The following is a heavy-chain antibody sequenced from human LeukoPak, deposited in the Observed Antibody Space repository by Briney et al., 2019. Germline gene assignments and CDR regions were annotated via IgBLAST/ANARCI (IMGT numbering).Heavy chain of an antibody. V-gene: IGHV1-2*02. D-gene: IGHD2/OR15-2a*01. CDR2: INPNSGGT. CDR1: GYTFTDYY. J-gene: IGHJ4*02. Sequence: ASVKVSCKASGYTFTDYYMHWVRQAPGQGLGWLGWINPNSGGTNYAQKFQGRVTMTSDTSISTAYMELSRVRSDDTAVYYCARALVITPLPWFDYWGQGTLVTVSS. CDR3: ARALVITPLPWFDY.